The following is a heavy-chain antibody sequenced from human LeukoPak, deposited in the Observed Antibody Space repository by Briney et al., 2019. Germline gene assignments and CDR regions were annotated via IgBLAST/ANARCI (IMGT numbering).Heavy chain of an antibody. CDR2: FDPEDDEK. CDR3: AISIVGAAEILY. J-gene: IGHJ4*02. V-gene: IGHV1-24*01. CDR1: GDTLTELS. D-gene: IGHD1-26*01. Sequence: SVKVSCKLSGDTLTELSMHWVRHSPAKGLEWMGSFDPEDDEKIYARNFQGRLTMTDDTSTNTAYMELSSLRSEDTALYYCAISIVGAAEILYWGQGTLVTVSS.